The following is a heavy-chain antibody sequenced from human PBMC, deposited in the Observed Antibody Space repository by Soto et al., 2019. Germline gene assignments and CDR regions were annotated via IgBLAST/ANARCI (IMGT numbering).Heavy chain of an antibody. J-gene: IGHJ5*02. CDR2: ISSSGSTI. V-gene: IGHV3-11*01. CDR3: ARGVGYCSSASCYGWFDP. CDR1: GFTFSDYY. Sequence: VGSLRLSCAASGFTFSDYYMSWIRQAPGKGLEWVSYISSSGSTIYYADSVKGRFTISRDNAKNSLYLQMNSLRAEDTAVYYCARGVGYCSSASCYGWFDPWGQGTLVTVSS. D-gene: IGHD2-2*01.